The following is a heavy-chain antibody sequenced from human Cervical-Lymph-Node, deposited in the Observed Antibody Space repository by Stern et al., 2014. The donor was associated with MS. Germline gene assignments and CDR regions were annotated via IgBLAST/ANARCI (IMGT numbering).Heavy chain of an antibody. CDR1: GFTFSNFG. D-gene: IGHD6-13*01. V-gene: IGHV3-23*04. J-gene: IGHJ4*02. Sequence: EMQLVESGGGLVQPGGSLRLSCSASGFTFSNFGMSWVRQTAGKGLEWVSLISDNGYSTYYADSGKGRFTVSRDNSRKMLYLQMNSLGAEDTAIYYCAKSLFTGSWFFDYWGRGTLVAVSS. CDR2: ISDNGYST. CDR3: AKSLFTGSWFFDY.